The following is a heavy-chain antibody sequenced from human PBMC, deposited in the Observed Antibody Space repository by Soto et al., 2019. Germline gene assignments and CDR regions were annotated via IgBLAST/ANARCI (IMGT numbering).Heavy chain of an antibody. CDR1: GYTFTDYY. D-gene: IGHD2-8*02. V-gene: IGHV1-2*04. CDR2: ISPNSGGT. CDR3: ARSTGSGAAYYYYYGMDV. Sequence: GASVKVSCKASGYTFTDYYMHWVRQAPGQGLEWMGWISPNSGGTNYAQKFQGWVTMTRDTSISTAYMELSRLRSDDTAVYYCARSTGSGAAYYYYYGMDVWGQGTTVTVSS. J-gene: IGHJ6*02.